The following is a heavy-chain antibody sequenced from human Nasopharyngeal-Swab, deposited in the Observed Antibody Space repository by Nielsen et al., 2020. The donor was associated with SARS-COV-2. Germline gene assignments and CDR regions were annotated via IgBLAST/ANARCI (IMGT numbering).Heavy chain of an antibody. D-gene: IGHD6-25*01. J-gene: IGHJ6*03. CDR3: AKDNRGYSKHMDV. CDR2: ITWNSGSI. CDR1: GFTFDDYA. V-gene: IGHV3-9*01. Sequence: SLKISCAASGFTFDDYAMHWVQQAPGKGLEWVSGITWNSGSIDYADSVKGRFTISRDNAKNSLYLQMNSLKTEDTALYYCAKDNRGYSKHMDVWGKGTTVTVSS.